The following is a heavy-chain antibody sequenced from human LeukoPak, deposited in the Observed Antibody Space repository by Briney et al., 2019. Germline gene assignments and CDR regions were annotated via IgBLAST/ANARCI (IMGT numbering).Heavy chain of an antibody. CDR1: GYTFTSYD. J-gene: IGHJ4*02. CDR3: ARDGGGVYDILNPFDY. D-gene: IGHD3-9*01. CDR2: MNPNSGNT. V-gene: IGHV1-8*03. Sequence: ASVKVSCKASGYTFTSYDINWVRQATGQGLEWMGWMNPNSGNTGYAQKFQGRVTITRNTSISTAYMELSSLRSEDTAVYYCARDGGGVYDILNPFDYWGQGTLVTVSS.